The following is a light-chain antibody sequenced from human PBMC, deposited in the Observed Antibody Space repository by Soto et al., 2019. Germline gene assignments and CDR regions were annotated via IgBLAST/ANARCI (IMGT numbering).Light chain of an antibody. CDR3: QQRNRWPPVT. J-gene: IGKJ4*01. CDR1: PSVSNS. V-gene: IGKV3-11*01. CDR2: DAF. Sequence: ESVLTQSPATLSLSPGERATLSCRASPSVSNSLAWYQHKPGQAPRLLIYDAFNRATGVPTRFSGSGSGTDFTLTISSLEPEHFAVYYCQQRNRWPPVTFGGGTRVEIK.